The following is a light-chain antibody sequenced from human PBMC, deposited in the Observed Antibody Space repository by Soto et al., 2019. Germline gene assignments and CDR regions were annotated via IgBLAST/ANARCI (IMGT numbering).Light chain of an antibody. J-gene: IGKJ1*01. CDR2: GAS. V-gene: IGKV1-39*01. Sequence: DSQMTQSPSSLSASVGDRDTITCRASQTTTTYLNWYQHKRGNAPQLLIYGASTLQSGIPSRFTGRGSGTDFTLTISSLQPEDFATYHCQQSHSTPWTFGQGTKVEIK. CDR1: QTTTTY. CDR3: QQSHSTPWT.